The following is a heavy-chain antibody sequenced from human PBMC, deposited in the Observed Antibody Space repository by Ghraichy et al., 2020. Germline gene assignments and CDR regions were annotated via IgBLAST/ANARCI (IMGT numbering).Heavy chain of an antibody. Sequence: GGSLRLSCAASGFTFDDYAMHWVRQAPGKGLEWVSGISWNSGSIGYADSVKGRFTISRDNAKNSLYLQMNSLRTEDTALYYCAKGQSSTWYLSDYWGQGTLVTVSS. J-gene: IGHJ4*02. CDR1: GFTFDDYA. D-gene: IGHD6-13*01. V-gene: IGHV3-9*01. CDR3: AKGQSSTWYLSDY. CDR2: ISWNSGSI.